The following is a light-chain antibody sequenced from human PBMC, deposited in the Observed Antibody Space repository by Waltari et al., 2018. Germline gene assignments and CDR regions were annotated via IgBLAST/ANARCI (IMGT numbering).Light chain of an antibody. CDR1: RTAVGVHNF. CDR3: ASFAGSNTL. Sequence: QSALTQPPSASGSPGQSVPMSCTGTRTAVGVHNFVSCYQQHPGKAPQLLIYEVSERPPGVPDRFSGSKSGNTASLTVSGLQPEDEADYYCASFAGSNTLFGGGTKLTVL. CDR2: EVS. V-gene: IGLV2-8*01. J-gene: IGLJ2*01.